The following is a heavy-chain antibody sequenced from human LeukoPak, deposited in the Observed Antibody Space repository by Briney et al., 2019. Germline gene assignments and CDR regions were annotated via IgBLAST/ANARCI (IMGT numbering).Heavy chain of an antibody. J-gene: IGHJ1*01. CDR1: AFTLSSYE. CDR3: TRNSGWYGLS. V-gene: IGHV3-23*01. Sequence: GGSLRLSCTVSAFTLSSYEMSWIRQAPGKGLEWVSSIDYDGGSGHYADSVKGRFTISRDNSNNTLFLHLNSLRGEDTAVYYCTRNSGWYGLSWGQGTLVTVSS. CDR2: IDYDGGSG. D-gene: IGHD6-19*01.